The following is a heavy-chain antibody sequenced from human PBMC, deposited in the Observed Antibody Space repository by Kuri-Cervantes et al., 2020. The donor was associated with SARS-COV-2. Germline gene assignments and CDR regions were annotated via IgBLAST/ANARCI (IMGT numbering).Heavy chain of an antibody. CDR2: IYHSGST. V-gene: IGHV4-38-2*01. Sequence: GSLRPSCAVSGYSISSGYYWGWIRQPPGKGLEWIGSIYHSGSTYYNPSLKSRVTISVDTSKNQFSLKLSSVTAADTAVYYCARHGYPQSRSSIDYWGQGTLVTVSS. CDR1: GYSISSGYY. D-gene: IGHD5-24*01. CDR3: ARHGYPQSRSSIDY. J-gene: IGHJ4*02.